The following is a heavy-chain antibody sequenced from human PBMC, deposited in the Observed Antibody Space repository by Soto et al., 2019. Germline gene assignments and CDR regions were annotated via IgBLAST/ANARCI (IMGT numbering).Heavy chain of an antibody. CDR3: ARDRLRFLEWLPGPNSFDP. D-gene: IGHD3-3*01. J-gene: IGHJ5*02. V-gene: IGHV3-48*02. Sequence: GGALRLSCAASGFTFSSYRMTWVRQAPGKWLEWVSYISSSSSTIYYADSVKGRFTISRDNAKNSLYLQMNSLRDEDTAVYYCARDRLRFLEWLPGPNSFDPWGQGTLVTVSS. CDR1: GFTFSSYR. CDR2: ISSSSSTI.